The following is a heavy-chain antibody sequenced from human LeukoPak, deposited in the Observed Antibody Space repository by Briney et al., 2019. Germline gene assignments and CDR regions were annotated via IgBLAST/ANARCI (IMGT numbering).Heavy chain of an antibody. V-gene: IGHV1-24*01. CDR3: ARAPIAAAGTNNWFDP. CDR1: GYTLTELS. CDR2: FDPEDGET. J-gene: IGHJ5*02. Sequence: ASVKVSCKVSGYTLTELSMHWLRQAPGKGLEWMGGFDPEDGETIYAQKFQGRVTMTEDTSTDTAYMELSSLRSEDTAVYYCARAPIAAAGTNNWFDPWDQGTLVSVSS. D-gene: IGHD6-13*01.